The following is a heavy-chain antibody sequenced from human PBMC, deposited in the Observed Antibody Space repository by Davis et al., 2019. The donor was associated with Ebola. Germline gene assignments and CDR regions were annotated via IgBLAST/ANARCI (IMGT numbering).Heavy chain of an antibody. V-gene: IGHV1-69*10. J-gene: IGHJ4*02. Sequence: SVKVSCKASGYTFTSYDINWVRQATGQGLEWMGGIIPILGIANYAQKFQGRVTITADKSTSTAYMELSSLRSEDTAVYYCASGLPTIEVPAAFDYWGQGTLVTVSS. D-gene: IGHD2-2*01. CDR2: IIPILGIA. CDR3: ASGLPTIEVPAAFDY. CDR1: GYTFTSYD.